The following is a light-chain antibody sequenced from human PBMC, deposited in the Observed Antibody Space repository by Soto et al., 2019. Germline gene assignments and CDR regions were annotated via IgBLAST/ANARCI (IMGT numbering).Light chain of an antibody. CDR2: SNN. CDR3: GAGDDSLSGPA. J-gene: IGLJ2*01. V-gene: IGLV1-47*02. Sequence: QSVLTQPPSASGTPGQRVTISCSGSSSNIGSNYVYWYQQLPGTAPKLLIYSNNQRPSGVPDRFSGSKSGTSASLAISGLLSEDEADYYCGAGDDSLSGPAFGGGTKVTV. CDR1: SSNIGSNY.